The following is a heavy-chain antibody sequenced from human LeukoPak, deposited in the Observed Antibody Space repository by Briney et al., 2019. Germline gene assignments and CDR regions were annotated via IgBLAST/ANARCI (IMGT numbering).Heavy chain of an antibody. CDR2: ISSNGGST. CDR1: GFTFSSYA. V-gene: IGHV3-64*01. J-gene: IGHJ5*02. Sequence: GGSLRLSCAASGFTFSSYAMHWVRQAPGKGLEYVSAISSNGGSTYYANSVKGRFTISRDNSKNTLYLQMGSLRAEDMAVYYCARDRSDWYYDFWSCYYDRRWFDPWGQGTLLTVSS. CDR3: ARDRSDWYYDFWSCYYDRRWFDP. D-gene: IGHD3-3*01.